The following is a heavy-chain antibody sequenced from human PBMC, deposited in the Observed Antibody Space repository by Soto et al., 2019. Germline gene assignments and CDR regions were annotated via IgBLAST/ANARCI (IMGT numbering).Heavy chain of an antibody. CDR3: ARDPLWGTAMVLWYFDL. J-gene: IGHJ2*01. D-gene: IGHD5-18*01. CDR2: ISYDGSNK. CDR1: GFTFSSYA. Sequence: QVQLVESGGGVVQPGRSLRLSCAASGFTFSSYAMHWVRQAPGKGLEWVAVISYDGSNKYYADSVKGRFTISRDNSKNTRYLQMNSLRAEDTAVYYCARDPLWGTAMVLWYFDLWGRGTLVTVSS. V-gene: IGHV3-30-3*01.